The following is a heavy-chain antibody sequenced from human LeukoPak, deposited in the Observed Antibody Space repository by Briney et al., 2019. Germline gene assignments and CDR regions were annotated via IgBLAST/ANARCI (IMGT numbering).Heavy chain of an antibody. D-gene: IGHD1-26*01. CDR1: GGSIRSYY. V-gene: IGHV4-59*01. J-gene: IGHJ5*02. Sequence: SETLSLTCTVSGGSIRSYYWSWIRQPPGKGLGCIGYIYYIGSTNYNPSLKSRVTISLDTSKSQFSLKLTSVTPADTAVYYCARGGIVGSRTNWFDPWGQGILVTVSS. CDR2: IYYIGST. CDR3: ARGGIVGSRTNWFDP.